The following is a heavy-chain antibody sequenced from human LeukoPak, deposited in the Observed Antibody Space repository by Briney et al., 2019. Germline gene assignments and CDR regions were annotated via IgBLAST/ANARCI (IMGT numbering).Heavy chain of an antibody. CDR2: IKSITDGGTT. CDR1: GFTFKNAW. CDR3: TTVWS. J-gene: IGHJ5*02. V-gene: IGHV3-15*01. D-gene: IGHD2-21*01. Sequence: GGSLRLSCAASGFTFKNAWMNWARQAPGKGLEWVGRIKSITDGGTTDYAAAVKGRFTISRDDSKNTLYLQMNSLKNEDTGVYYCTTVWSWGQGTLVTVSP.